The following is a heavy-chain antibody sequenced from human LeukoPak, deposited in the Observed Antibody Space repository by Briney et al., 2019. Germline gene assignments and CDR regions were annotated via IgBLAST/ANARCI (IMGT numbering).Heavy chain of an antibody. CDR2: IIPIFGTA. J-gene: IGHJ4*02. CDR3: ARRHYYDSSGYSFDY. CDR1: GGTFSSYA. D-gene: IGHD3-22*01. Sequence: GASAKVSCKASGGTFSSYAISWVRQAPGQGLEWMGGIIPIFGTANYAQKFQGRVTITADESTSTAYMELSSLRSEDTAVYYCARRHYYDSSGYSFDYWGQGTLVTVSS. V-gene: IGHV1-69*13.